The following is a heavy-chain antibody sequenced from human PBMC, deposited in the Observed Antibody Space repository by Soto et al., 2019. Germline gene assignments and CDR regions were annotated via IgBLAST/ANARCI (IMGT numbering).Heavy chain of an antibody. Sequence: QVQLVESGGGVDQPGRSLRLSCEVSGFSLSNYGMHWVRQAPGKGLEWVAVIWYDGSNKYYGDSVKGRFTISRENSKNTLYLQMNSLRAEDTAVYYCARDRRYYYGLGTYFLENDMDVWGQGTTVSVFS. CDR2: IWYDGSNK. CDR3: ARDRRYYYGLGTYFLENDMDV. D-gene: IGHD3-10*01. J-gene: IGHJ6*02. CDR1: GFSLSNYG. V-gene: IGHV3-33*01.